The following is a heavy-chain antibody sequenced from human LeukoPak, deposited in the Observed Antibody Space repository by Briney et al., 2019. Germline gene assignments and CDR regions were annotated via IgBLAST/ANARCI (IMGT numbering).Heavy chain of an antibody. CDR2: ISAYNGNT. CDR1: GYTFTGYG. Sequence: ASVKVSCKASGYTFTGYGISWVRQAPGQGLEWMGWISAYNGNTNYAQKLQGRVTMTTDTSTSTAYMELRSLRSDDTAVYYCARDRTYCGGDCYSYGMDVWGQGTTVTVSS. V-gene: IGHV1-18*01. J-gene: IGHJ6*02. D-gene: IGHD2-21*02. CDR3: ARDRTYCGGDCYSYGMDV.